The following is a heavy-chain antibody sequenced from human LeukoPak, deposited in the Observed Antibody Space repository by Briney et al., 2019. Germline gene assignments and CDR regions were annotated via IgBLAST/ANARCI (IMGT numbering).Heavy chain of an antibody. CDR1: GFTFSSYE. Sequence: GGSLRLSCAASGFTFSSYEMNWVRQAPGKGLEWVSSISSSSSYIYYADSVKGRFTISRDNAKNSLYLQMNSLRAEDTAVYYCARDIVRYYYDSSGPFDYWGQGTLVTVSS. CDR2: ISSSSSYI. J-gene: IGHJ4*02. V-gene: IGHV3-21*01. CDR3: ARDIVRYYYDSSGPFDY. D-gene: IGHD3-22*01.